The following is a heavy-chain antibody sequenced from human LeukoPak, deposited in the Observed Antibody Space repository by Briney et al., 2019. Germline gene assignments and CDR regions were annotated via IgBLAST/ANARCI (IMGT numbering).Heavy chain of an antibody. CDR2: IIPIFGTA. CDR3: ASRLYCSNTRCRNFPFAY. V-gene: IGHV1-69*13. Sequence: ASGKVSCKASRGTFSSYAINWVRQAPGQGLEWMGGIIPIFGTANYAQKFQDRITITADESTSTAYMELSSLRSEDTAIYYCASRLYCSNTRCRNFPFAYWGQGTLVTVSS. CDR1: RGTFSSYA. D-gene: IGHD2-2*01. J-gene: IGHJ4*02.